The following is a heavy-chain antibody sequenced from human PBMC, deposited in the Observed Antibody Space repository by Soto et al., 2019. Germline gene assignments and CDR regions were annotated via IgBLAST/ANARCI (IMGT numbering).Heavy chain of an antibody. CDR2: INPNSGGT. D-gene: IGHD3-3*01. V-gene: IGHV1-2*02. J-gene: IGHJ6*02. Sequence: QVQLVQSGAEVKKPGASVKVSCKASGYTFTGYYMHWVRQAPGQGLEWMGWINPNSGGTNYAQKFQGRVTMTRDTSISTAYMELSRLRSDDTAVYYCARAYDFWSCYSKGYYYYGMDVWGQGTTVTVSS. CDR1: GYTFTGYY. CDR3: ARAYDFWSCYSKGYYYYGMDV.